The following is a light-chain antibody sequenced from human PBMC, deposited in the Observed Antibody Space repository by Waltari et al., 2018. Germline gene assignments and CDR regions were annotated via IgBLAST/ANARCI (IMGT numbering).Light chain of an antibody. J-gene: IGKJ1*01. Sequence: EIVLTPSPGTLSLSPGERATLSCRASQSVGRSLAWYQQKPGQAPRLLIYGASIRATGIPDRFSGGGSGTDFSLTISRLEPEDFAAYHCQHYVRLPVTFGQGTKVEIK. V-gene: IGKV3-20*01. CDR1: QSVGRS. CDR2: GAS. CDR3: QHYVRLPVT.